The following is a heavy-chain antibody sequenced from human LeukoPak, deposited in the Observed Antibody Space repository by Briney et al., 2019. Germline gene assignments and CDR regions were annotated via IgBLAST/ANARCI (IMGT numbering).Heavy chain of an antibody. J-gene: IGHJ4*02. CDR3: ARGGSRIAARPLTPPYWSSDY. V-gene: IGHV5-51*01. CDR2: IYPGDSDT. D-gene: IGHD6-6*01. CDR1: GYSFTSYW. Sequence: GESLKISCKGSGYSFTSYWIGWVRQMPGKGLEWMGIIYPGDSDTRYSPSFQGQVTISADKSISTAYLQWSSLKASDTAMYYCARGGSRIAARPLTPPYWSSDYWGQGTLVTVSS.